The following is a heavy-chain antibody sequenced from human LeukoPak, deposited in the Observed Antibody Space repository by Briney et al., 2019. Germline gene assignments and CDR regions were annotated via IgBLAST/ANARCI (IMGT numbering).Heavy chain of an antibody. CDR2: IYHSGST. V-gene: IGHV4-4*02. CDR1: GGSISSSNW. D-gene: IGHD3-9*01. J-gene: IGHJ5*02. Sequence: PSGTLSLTCAVSGGSISSSNWWSWVRQPPGKGLEWIGEIYHSGSTYYNPSLKNRVTISVDTSKNQFSLKLSSVTAADTAVYYCARTVSDTWFDPWGQGTLVTVSS. CDR3: ARTVSDTWFDP.